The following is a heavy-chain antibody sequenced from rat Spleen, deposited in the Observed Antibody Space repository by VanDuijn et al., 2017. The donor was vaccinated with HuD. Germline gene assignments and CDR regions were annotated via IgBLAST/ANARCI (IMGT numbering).Heavy chain of an antibody. V-gene: IGHV5-25*01. CDR2: ISISGGST. J-gene: IGHJ2*01. Sequence: EVQLVESGGGLVQPGRSLKLSCAASGFTFSNYDMVWVRQAPTRGLEWVASISISGGSTYYRDSVKGRFTISRDNAKTTLYLQMDSLRSEDTATYYCARQWDYWGQGVMVTVSS. CDR3: ARQWDY. CDR1: GFTFSNYD.